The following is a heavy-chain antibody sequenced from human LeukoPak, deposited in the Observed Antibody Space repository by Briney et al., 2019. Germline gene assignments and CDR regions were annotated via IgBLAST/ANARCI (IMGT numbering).Heavy chain of an antibody. Sequence: GGSLRLSCAASGFTVSGNYMNWVRQAPGKGLVWVARINSDASSTIYADSVKGRFTISRDNAKNTLYLQMSSLRAEDTAVYYCAGDDYGGRPDYWGQGTLVTVSS. J-gene: IGHJ4*02. CDR2: INSDASST. CDR1: GFTVSGNY. V-gene: IGHV3-74*01. CDR3: AGDDYGGRPDY. D-gene: IGHD4-23*01.